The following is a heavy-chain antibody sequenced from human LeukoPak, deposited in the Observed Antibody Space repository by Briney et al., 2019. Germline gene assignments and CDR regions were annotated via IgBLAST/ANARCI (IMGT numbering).Heavy chain of an antibody. Sequence: SETLSLTCTVSGGSISSSSYYWGWIRQPPGKGLEWIGSIYYSGSTYYNPSLKSRVTISVDTSKNQFSLKLGSVTAADTAVYYCARVALGSYTAQRLDYWGQGTLVTVSS. CDR3: ARVALGSYTAQRLDY. D-gene: IGHD1-26*01. CDR2: IYYSGST. CDR1: GGSISSSSYY. V-gene: IGHV4-39*07. J-gene: IGHJ4*02.